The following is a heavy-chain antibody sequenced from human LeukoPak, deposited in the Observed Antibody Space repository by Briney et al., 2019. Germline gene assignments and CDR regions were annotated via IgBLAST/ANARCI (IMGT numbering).Heavy chain of an antibody. J-gene: IGHJ4*02. CDR1: GFTFSSYA. D-gene: IGHD6-13*01. CDR3: AREHGAAGFDY. V-gene: IGHV3-23*01. Sequence: GGSLRLSCAASGFTFSSYAMSWVRQAPGKGLEWVSAISGSGGSTYYADSVKGRFTISRDNAKNSLYLQMNSLRAEDTAVYYCAREHGAAGFDYWGRGTLVTVSS. CDR2: ISGSGGST.